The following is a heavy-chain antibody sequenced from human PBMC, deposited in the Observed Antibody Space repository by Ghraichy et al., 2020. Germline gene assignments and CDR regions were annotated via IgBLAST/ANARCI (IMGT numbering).Heavy chain of an antibody. D-gene: IGHD6-6*01. J-gene: IGHJ6*02. CDR1: GGSISSSSYY. V-gene: IGHV4-39*01. CDR3: NFYSSSRGPFDYYYGMDV. CDR2: IYYSGST. Sequence: SETLSLTCTVSGGSISSSSYYWGWIRQPPGKGLEWIGSIYYSGSTYYNPSLKSRVTISVDTSKNQFSLKLSSVTAADTAVYYCNFYSSSRGPFDYYYGMDVWGQGNTVTVSS.